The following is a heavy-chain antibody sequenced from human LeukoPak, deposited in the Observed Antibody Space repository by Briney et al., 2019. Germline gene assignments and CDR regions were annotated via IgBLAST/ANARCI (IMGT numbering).Heavy chain of an antibody. D-gene: IGHD4-17*01. V-gene: IGHV4-30-4*01. Sequence: SETLSLTCTVSGASISSGDFYWSWIRQPPGKGLEWIGYIYYNGRTYYNPSLKSRVIISVDTSKNEFSLNLSSVTAADTAVYYCGRETTYFGGGYWGQGTLVTVSS. CDR2: IYYNGRT. CDR3: GRETTYFGGGY. CDR1: GASISSGDFY. J-gene: IGHJ4*02.